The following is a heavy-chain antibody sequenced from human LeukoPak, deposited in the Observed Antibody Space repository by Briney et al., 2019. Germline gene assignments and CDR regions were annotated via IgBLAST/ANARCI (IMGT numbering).Heavy chain of an antibody. V-gene: IGHV1-2*06. D-gene: IGHD2-15*01. CDR1: GYTFTGYY. CDR3: ARERAVQGYCSGGSCYINDY. CDR2: INPNSGGT. Sequence: ASVKVSCKASGYTFTGYYMHWVRQAPGQGLEWMGRINPNSGGTNYVQKFQGRVTMTRDTSISTAYMELSRLRPDDTAVYYCARERAVQGYCSGGSCYINDYWGQGTLVTVSS. J-gene: IGHJ4*02.